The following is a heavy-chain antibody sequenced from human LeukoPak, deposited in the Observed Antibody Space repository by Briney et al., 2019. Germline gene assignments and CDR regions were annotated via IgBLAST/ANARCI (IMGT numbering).Heavy chain of an antibody. CDR2: INQDGSVI. CDR1: GLSFSSHW. V-gene: IGHV3-7*01. D-gene: IGHD3-3*01. CDR3: ARGETYDFWSPPGY. J-gene: IGHJ4*02. Sequence: PGGSLRLSCAASGLSFSSHWMSWVRQAPGKGLEWVANINQDGSVINYVGSVKGRFTISRDNAKNSLYLQMNSLRAEDTAVYYCARGETYDFWSPPGYWSQGTLVTVSS.